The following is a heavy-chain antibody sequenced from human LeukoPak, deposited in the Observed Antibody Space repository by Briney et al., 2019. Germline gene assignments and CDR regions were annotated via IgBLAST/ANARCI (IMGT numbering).Heavy chain of an antibody. J-gene: IGHJ4*02. CDR3: ARQCVAAAGSVFDY. V-gene: IGHV4-34*01. D-gene: IGHD6-13*01. Sequence: SETLSLTCAVYGGSFSGYYWSWIRQPPGKGLEWVGEINHSGSTNYNPSLKSRVTISVDTSKNQFSLKLSSVTAADTAVYYCARQCVAAAGSVFDYWGQGTLVTVSS. CDR2: INHSGST. CDR1: GGSFSGYY.